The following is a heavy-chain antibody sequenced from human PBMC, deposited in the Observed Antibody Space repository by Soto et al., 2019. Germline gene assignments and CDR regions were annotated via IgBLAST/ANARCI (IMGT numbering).Heavy chain of an antibody. Sequence: GASVKVSCKASGITFSTYAIHWVRQAPGQSLEWMGWINTGNGNTRYSQKFQGRVTITRDTSASTAYMELSSLRSEDTAVYYCARAVAVPADFDYWGQGTLVTVSS. CDR2: INTGNGNT. V-gene: IGHV1-3*04. J-gene: IGHJ4*02. D-gene: IGHD6-19*01. CDR3: ARAVAVPADFDY. CDR1: GITFSTYA.